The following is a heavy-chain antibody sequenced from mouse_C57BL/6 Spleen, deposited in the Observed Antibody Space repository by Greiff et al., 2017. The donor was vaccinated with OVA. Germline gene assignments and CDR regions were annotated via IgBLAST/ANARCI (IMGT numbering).Heavy chain of an antibody. CDR3: ARGDYGNFLFDY. CDR2: IDPSDSYT. V-gene: IGHV1-69*01. CDR1: GYTFTSYW. D-gene: IGHD2-1*01. J-gene: IGHJ2*01. Sequence: QVQLQQPGAELVMPGASVKLSCKASGYTFTSYWMHWMKQRPGQGLEWIGEIDPSDSYTNYNQKFKGKSTLTVDKSSSTAYMQLSSLTSEDSAVYYCARGDYGNFLFDYWGQGTTLTVSS.